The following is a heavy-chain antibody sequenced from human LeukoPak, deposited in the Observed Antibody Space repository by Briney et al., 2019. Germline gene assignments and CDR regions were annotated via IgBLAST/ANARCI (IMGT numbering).Heavy chain of an antibody. V-gene: IGHV3-33*01. CDR3: ARDLGSSSLYYFDY. D-gene: IGHD6-13*01. CDR1: GFTFSSYG. J-gene: IGHJ4*02. CDR2: IWYDGSNK. Sequence: GRSLRLSCAASGFTFSSYGMHWVRQAPGKGLEWVAVIWYDGSNKYYADSVKGRFTISRDNSKNTLYPQMNSLRAEDTAVYYCARDLGSSSLYYFDYWGQGTLVTVSS.